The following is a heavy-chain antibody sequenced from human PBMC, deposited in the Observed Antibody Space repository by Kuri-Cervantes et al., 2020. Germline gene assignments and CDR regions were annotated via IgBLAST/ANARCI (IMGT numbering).Heavy chain of an antibody. CDR1: GYTFTSYG. J-gene: IGHJ5*02. Sequence: GSLRLSCEGSGYTFTSYGIGWVRQMPGKGLEWMGIIYPGDTDTSYSPSFQGQVTISADKSNITVYLQWSSLKASDTAMYYCARRTDNDILTGYGVDNCLDPWGQGTLVTVSS. CDR2: IYPGDTDT. V-gene: IGHV5-51*01. CDR3: ARRTDNDILTGYGVDNCLDP. D-gene: IGHD3-9*01.